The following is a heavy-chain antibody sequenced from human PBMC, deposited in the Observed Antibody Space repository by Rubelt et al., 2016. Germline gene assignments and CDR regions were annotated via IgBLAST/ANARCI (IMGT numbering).Heavy chain of an antibody. Sequence: EVQLVESGGGLVQPGGSLRLSCAASGFTFSSYAMNWVRQAPGKGLEWVSAISGSATGTYYSDSVTGRFTISRDNSKNTLYMQMNSLRAEDTAVYYCAKDSSGWYIDYWGQGTLVTVSS. CDR2: ISGSATGT. V-gene: IGHV3-23*04. D-gene: IGHD6-19*01. CDR1: GFTFSSYA. J-gene: IGHJ4*02. CDR3: AKDSSGWYIDY.